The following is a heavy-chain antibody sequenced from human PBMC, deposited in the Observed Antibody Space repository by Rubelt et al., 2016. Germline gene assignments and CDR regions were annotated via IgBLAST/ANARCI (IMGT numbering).Heavy chain of an antibody. Sequence: SCAASGFTFSSYWMSWVRQAPGKGLEWVANIKQDGSEKYYVDSMKGRFTISRDNAKNSLYLQMNSLRAEDTAVYYCARVQQQLRYYYYGMDVWGQGTTVTVSS. CDR2: IKQDGSEK. J-gene: IGHJ6*02. V-gene: IGHV3-7*01. D-gene: IGHD6-13*01. CDR1: GFTFSSYW. CDR3: ARVQQQLRYYYYGMDV.